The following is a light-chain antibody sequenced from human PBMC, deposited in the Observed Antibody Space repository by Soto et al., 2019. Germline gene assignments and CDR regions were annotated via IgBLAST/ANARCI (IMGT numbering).Light chain of an antibody. CDR1: SSDVGGYNY. Sequence: QSALTQPASVSGSPGQSITISCTGTSSDVGGYNYVSWYQQHPGKAPKLMIYEVSNRPSGVSNRFSGSKSCNTATLTISGIQADYEADYYCSSYTSSSTLVFGTGTKVTVL. CDR2: EVS. V-gene: IGLV2-14*01. CDR3: SSYTSSSTLV. J-gene: IGLJ1*01.